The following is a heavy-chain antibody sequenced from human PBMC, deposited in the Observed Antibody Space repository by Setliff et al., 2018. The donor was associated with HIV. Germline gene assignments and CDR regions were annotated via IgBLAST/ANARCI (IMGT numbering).Heavy chain of an antibody. D-gene: IGHD3-10*01. J-gene: IGHJ3*01. CDR2: IRQDGSEK. Sequence: GGSLRLSCVASGFTFSKFWVTWVRRAPGKGLEWVANIRQDGSEKQYVDSVEGRFTVSRDNAQNSLYLQMNSLRAEDTAVYYCARLGWASLPANALDVWGLGTVVTVSS. CDR1: GFTFSKFW. CDR3: ARLGWASLPANALDV. V-gene: IGHV3-7*03.